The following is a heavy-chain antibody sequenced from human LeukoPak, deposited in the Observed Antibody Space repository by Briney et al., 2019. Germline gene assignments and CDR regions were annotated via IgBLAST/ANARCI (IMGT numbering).Heavy chain of an antibody. V-gene: IGHV3-21*01. CDR1: GFTFSSNS. Sequence: GGSLRLSCAASGFTFSSNSMNWVRQAPGKGLEWVSSISGESTYIVYADSVKGRFTTSRDNAKNSLFLQIDSLAPEDTAIYYCARTKWELPPKGAFDFWGQGTVVTVSP. CDR2: ISGESTYI. D-gene: IGHD1-26*01. J-gene: IGHJ3*01. CDR3: ARTKWELPPKGAFDF.